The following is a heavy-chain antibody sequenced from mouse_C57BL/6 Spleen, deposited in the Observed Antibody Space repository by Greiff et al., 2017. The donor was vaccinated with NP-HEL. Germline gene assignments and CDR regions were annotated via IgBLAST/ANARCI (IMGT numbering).Heavy chain of an antibody. CDR1: GYTFTSYW. Sequence: QVQLQQPGAELVKPGASVKMSCKASGYTFTSYWITWVKQRPGQGLEWIGDIYPGSGSTNYNEKFKSKATLTVDTSSSTAYMQLSSLTSEDSAFYYCARSFITTVYYLDYWGQGTTLTVSS. CDR3: ARSFITTVYYLDY. D-gene: IGHD1-1*01. J-gene: IGHJ2*01. CDR2: IYPGSGST. V-gene: IGHV1-55*01.